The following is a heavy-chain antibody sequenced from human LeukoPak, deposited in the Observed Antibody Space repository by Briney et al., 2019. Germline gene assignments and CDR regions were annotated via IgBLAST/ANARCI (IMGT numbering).Heavy chain of an antibody. V-gene: IGHV3-66*01. J-gene: IGHJ3*02. CDR1: GFTFSSFA. CDR3: ARATAPVWGYNWNDGAFDI. D-gene: IGHD1-20*01. CDR2: IYSGGST. Sequence: PGGSLRLSCAASGFTFSSFAMSWVRQAPGKGLEWVSVIYSGGSTYYADSVKGRFTISRDNSKNTLYLQMNSLRAEDTAVYYCARATAPVWGYNWNDGAFDIWGQGTMVTVSS.